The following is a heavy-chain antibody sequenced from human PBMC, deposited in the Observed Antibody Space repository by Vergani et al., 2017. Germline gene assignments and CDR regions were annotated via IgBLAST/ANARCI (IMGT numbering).Heavy chain of an antibody. V-gene: IGHV4-59*01. CDR1: GGSISSYY. CDR3: ARGPYYDSSDSSLY. Sequence: QLQLQESGPGLVKPSETLSLTCTVSGGSISSYYWSWIRQPPGKGLEWIGYIYYSGSTNYNPSLKSRVTISVDTSKNQFSLKLSSVTAADTAVYYCARGPYYDSSDSSLYWGQGTLVTVSS. D-gene: IGHD3-22*01. CDR2: IYYSGST. J-gene: IGHJ4*02.